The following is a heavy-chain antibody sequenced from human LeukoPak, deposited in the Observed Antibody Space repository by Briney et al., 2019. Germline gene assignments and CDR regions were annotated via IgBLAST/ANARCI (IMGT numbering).Heavy chain of an antibody. D-gene: IGHD1-26*01. V-gene: IGHV4-39*01. CDR3: ATHSGSFYGQYDY. CDR2: IYYGGTT. J-gene: IGHJ4*02. CDR1: GGSISSNSYY. Sequence: PSETLSLTCTVSGGSISSNSYYWGWIRQPPGKGLEWIGTIYYGGTTYYNPSLKSRVSISVDTSKNQFSPKLTSVTAADTAVYYCATHSGSFYGQYDYWGQGTLVTVSS.